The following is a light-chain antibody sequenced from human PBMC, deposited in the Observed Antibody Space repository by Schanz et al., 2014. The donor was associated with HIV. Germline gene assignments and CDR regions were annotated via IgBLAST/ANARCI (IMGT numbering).Light chain of an antibody. CDR2: WAS. Sequence: DIVMTQSPDSLAVSLGERATIKCKSSQSVLHSPNNKNYLAWYQQKPGQPPKLLIYWASTRESGVPDRFSGSGSGTDFTLTISSLQAEDVAIYYCQQYYSTLITFGQGTRLEIK. J-gene: IGKJ5*01. V-gene: IGKV4-1*01. CDR1: QSVLHSPNNKNY. CDR3: QQYYSTLIT.